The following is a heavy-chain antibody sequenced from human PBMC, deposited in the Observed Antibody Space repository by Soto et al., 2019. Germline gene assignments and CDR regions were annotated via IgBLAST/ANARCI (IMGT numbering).Heavy chain of an antibody. CDR2: IKSKIGGGTS. CDR1: GFTFSNAW. D-gene: IGHD6-19*01. V-gene: IGHV3-15*07. CDR3: TTGKPTIAVAGSYQYYYGMDV. J-gene: IGHJ6*02. Sequence: EAQLGESGGGLVKPGVSLRLSCGASGFTFSNAWMNWVRQAPGQGLEWVGRIKSKIGGGTSEYATPVKGRFTISRDDSKNTLYLQMSSLKTEDTAVYHCTTGKPTIAVAGSYQYYYGMDVWGQETTVTVSS.